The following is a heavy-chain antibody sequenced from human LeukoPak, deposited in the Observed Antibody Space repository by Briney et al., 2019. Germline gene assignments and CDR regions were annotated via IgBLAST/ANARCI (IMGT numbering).Heavy chain of an antibody. CDR3: ASLHGDYVY. CDR1: GFSISTYS. V-gene: IGHV3-21*01. D-gene: IGHD4-17*01. Sequence: GGSLRLSCASSGFSISTYSMNWVRQAPGKGLEWVSCISSSSSDIYYADSVKGRFTISRDNTKSSLYLQMNSLRVEDTAVYYCASLHGDYVYWGQGTLVTVSS. CDR2: ISSSSSDI. J-gene: IGHJ4*02.